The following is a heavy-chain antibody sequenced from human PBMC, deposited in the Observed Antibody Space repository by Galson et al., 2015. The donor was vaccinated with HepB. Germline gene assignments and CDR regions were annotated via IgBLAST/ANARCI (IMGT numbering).Heavy chain of an antibody. J-gene: IGHJ6*03. D-gene: IGHD5-24*01. Sequence: TLSLTCTVSGGSINSGGSHWSWIRQHPGKGLEWIGYIYYSARTYYNPSLKSRVTISVDTSKNQFSLKLSSVTAADTAVYYCAREVEVALPYHYYYYMDVWGKGATVTVSS. V-gene: IGHV4-31*03. CDR2: IYYSART. CDR1: GGSINSGGSH. CDR3: AREVEVALPYHYYYYMDV.